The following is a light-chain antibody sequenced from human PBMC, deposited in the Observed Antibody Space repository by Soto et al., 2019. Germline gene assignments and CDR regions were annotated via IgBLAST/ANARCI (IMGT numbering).Light chain of an antibody. CDR1: SSDVGGYNY. CDR2: EVN. CDR3: SSYAGGNNIMV. J-gene: IGLJ2*01. V-gene: IGLV2-8*01. Sequence: QSVLTQPPSASGSPGQSVAISCTGTSSDVGGYNYVSWYQQHPGKAPKLMIYEVNKRPSGVPDRFSGSKSGNTASLTVSGLQAEDEADYYCSSYAGGNNIMVFGGGTKVTVL.